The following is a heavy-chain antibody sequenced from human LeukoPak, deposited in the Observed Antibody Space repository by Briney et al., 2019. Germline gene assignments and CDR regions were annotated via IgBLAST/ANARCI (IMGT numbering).Heavy chain of an antibody. CDR1: GFTFNDYW. D-gene: IGHD6-13*01. CDR3: ATNFGSLSPPTRVPGTAWFDP. CDR2: IKHDGSEE. J-gene: IGHJ5*02. Sequence: GGSLRLSCAASGFTFNDYWMSWVRQAPGKGLEWVAHIKHDGSEEYYVDSVKGRFTISRDNAKNSLYLQMNSLRAEDTALYYCATNFGSLSPPTRVPGTAWFDPRGQGTLVTVSS. V-gene: IGHV3-7*01.